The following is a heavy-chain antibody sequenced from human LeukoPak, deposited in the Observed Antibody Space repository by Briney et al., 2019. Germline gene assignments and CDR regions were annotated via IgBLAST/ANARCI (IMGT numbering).Heavy chain of an antibody. D-gene: IGHD3-22*01. Sequence: SGTLSLTCTVSGGSVSSSTYYWGWIRQPPGKELEWIGTIYYSGSTYYNPSLKSRVTISVDTSKNQFSLKLSSVTAAGTAVYFCARDAAGEGRLVITWFDPWGQGTLVTVSS. CDR2: IYYSGST. CDR3: ARDAAGEGRLVITWFDP. J-gene: IGHJ5*02. V-gene: IGHV4-39*07. CDR1: GGSVSSSTYY.